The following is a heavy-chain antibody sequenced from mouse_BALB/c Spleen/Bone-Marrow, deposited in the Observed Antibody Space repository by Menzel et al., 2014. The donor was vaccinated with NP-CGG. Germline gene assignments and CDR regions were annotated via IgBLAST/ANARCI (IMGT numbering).Heavy chain of an antibody. CDR1: GFTFSSFA. CDR3: ARSGSSSGYFDY. V-gene: IGHV5-17*02. J-gene: IGHJ2*01. CDR2: ISSGSSTI. D-gene: IGHD1-1*01. Sequence: EVKVEESGGVLVQPGGSRKLSCAASGFTFSSFAMHWVRQAPEKGLEWVAYISSGSSTIYYADTVMGRFTISRDNPKNTLFLQMTSLRSEDTAMYYCARSGSSSGYFDYWGQGTTLTVSS.